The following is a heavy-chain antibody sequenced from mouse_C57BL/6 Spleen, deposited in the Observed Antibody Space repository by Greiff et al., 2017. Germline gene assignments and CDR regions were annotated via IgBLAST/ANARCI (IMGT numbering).Heavy chain of an antibody. Sequence: QVQLQQSGPELVKPGASVKISCKASGYAFSSSWMNWVKQRPGKGLEWIGRIYPGDGDTNYNGKFKGKATLTAYKSSSTAYMQLSSLTSEDSAVYFCATLDGYPWYFDVWGTGTTVTVSS. CDR2: IYPGDGDT. J-gene: IGHJ1*03. CDR3: ATLDGYPWYFDV. D-gene: IGHD2-3*01. V-gene: IGHV1-82*01. CDR1: GYAFSSSW.